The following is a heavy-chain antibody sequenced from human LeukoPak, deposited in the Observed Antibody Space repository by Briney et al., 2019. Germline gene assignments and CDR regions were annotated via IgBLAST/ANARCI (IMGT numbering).Heavy chain of an antibody. CDR2: INRNSGGT. CDR1: GCTFTGYY. V-gene: IGHV1-2*02. CDR3: ARVQGGYSYGPRAFDI. D-gene: IGHD5-18*01. J-gene: IGHJ3*02. Sequence: GSSVKVSCKASGCTFTGYYIHWGRQAAGQGLERLGWINRNSGGTNYAQKFQGRVTMTRDTSISTAYMELSRLRSDDTAVYYCARVQGGYSYGPRAFDIWGQGTMVTVSS.